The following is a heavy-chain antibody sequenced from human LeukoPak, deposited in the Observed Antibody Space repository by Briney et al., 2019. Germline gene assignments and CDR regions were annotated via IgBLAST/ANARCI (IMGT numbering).Heavy chain of an antibody. J-gene: IGHJ4*02. Sequence: GRSLRLSCAASGFTFSSYGMHWVRQAPGRGLEWVSFIRFDGTSKYYADSVKGRFTISRDTTNNTVYLQMNSLRAEDTALYYCARDKYDFWFDYWGQGTLVTVSS. CDR1: GFTFSSYG. V-gene: IGHV3-30*02. D-gene: IGHD3-3*01. CDR2: IRFDGTSK. CDR3: ARDKYDFWFDY.